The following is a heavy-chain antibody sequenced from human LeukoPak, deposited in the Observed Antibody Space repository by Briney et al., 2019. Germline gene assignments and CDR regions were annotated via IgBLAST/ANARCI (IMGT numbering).Heavy chain of an antibody. Sequence: ASVKVSCKASGYTFTSYGISWMRQAPGQGLEWMGWISAYNGDTNYAQKFQGRVTMTTDTSTTTAYMELRSLRSEDTAVYYCATSSSSWYSLQYFDYWGQGTLVTVSS. CDR2: ISAYNGDT. J-gene: IGHJ4*02. CDR3: ATSSSSWYSLQYFDY. V-gene: IGHV1-18*01. CDR1: GYTFTSYG. D-gene: IGHD6-13*01.